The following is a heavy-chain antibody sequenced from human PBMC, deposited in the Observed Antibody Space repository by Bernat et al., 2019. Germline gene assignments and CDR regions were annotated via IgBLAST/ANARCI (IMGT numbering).Heavy chain of an antibody. V-gene: IGHV3-33*01. CDR2: IWYDGSNK. J-gene: IGHJ4*02. CDR1: GFTFSSYG. Sequence: QVQLVEFGGGVVQPGRSLRLSCAASGFTFSSYGMHWVRQAPGKGLEWVAVIWYDGSNKYYADSVKGRFTISRDNSKNTLYLQMNSLRAEDTAVYYCARDGLTYYYDSSGYYSPYYFDYWGQGTLVTVSS. CDR3: ARDGLTYYYDSSGYYSPYYFDY. D-gene: IGHD3-22*01.